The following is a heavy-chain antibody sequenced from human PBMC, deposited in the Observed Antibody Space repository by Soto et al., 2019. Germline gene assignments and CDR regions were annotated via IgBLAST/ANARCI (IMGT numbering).Heavy chain of an antibody. J-gene: IGHJ4*02. D-gene: IGHD5-12*01. CDR2: INHSGST. CDR1: GGSFSGYY. Sequence: SETLSLTCAVYGGSFSGYYWSWIRQPPGKGLEWIGEINHSGSTNYNPSLKSRVTISVDTSKNQFSLKLSSVTAADTAVYYCARGIVVATMVYWGQGTLVTVSS. CDR3: ARGIVVATMVY. V-gene: IGHV4-34*01.